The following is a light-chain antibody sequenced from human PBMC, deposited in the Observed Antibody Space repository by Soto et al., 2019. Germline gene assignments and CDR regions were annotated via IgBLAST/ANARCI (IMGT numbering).Light chain of an antibody. CDR2: GAS. CDR3: QQYNNWPPLT. CDR1: QSVSSN. V-gene: IGKV3-15*01. J-gene: IGKJ4*01. Sequence: EIVMTQSPATLSVSPGERATLSCRASQSVSSNLAWYQQKPGQAPMLLIYGASTRATGIPARFSGSGSGTEFTLTISSLRSEDFAVYYCQQYNNWPPLTFGGGTKVEIK.